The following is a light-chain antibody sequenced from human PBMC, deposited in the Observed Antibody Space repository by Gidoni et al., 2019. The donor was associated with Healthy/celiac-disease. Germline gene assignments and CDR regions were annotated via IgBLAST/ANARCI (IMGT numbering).Light chain of an antibody. CDR3: SSYTSSSTLEVV. Sequence: QSALTQPASVSGSPGQSLTTSCTGTSSDVGGYNYVSWYQQHPGKAPKLMIYDVSNRPSGVSNRFSGSKSGNTASLTISGLQAEDEADYYCSSYTSSSTLEVVFGGGTKLTVL. CDR2: DVS. CDR1: SSDVGGYNY. V-gene: IGLV2-14*01. J-gene: IGLJ2*01.